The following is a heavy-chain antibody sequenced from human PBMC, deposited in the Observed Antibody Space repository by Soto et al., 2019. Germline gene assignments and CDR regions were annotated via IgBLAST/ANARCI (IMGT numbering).Heavy chain of an antibody. Sequence: SETLSLTCTVSGDSISGGNYYWTWIRQHPGRGLEWIGYIYYTGTTHYSPSLQSRVTMSVDTSKNQISLTLTSLTPADTAVYFCARLYTYGYYHFDHWGPGTMVTVSS. J-gene: IGHJ4*03. CDR2: IYYTGTT. CDR3: ARLYTYGYYHFDH. D-gene: IGHD3-22*01. CDR1: GDSISGGNYY. V-gene: IGHV4-31*03.